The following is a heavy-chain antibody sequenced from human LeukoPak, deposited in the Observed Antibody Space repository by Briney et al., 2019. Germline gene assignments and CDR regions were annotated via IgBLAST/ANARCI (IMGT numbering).Heavy chain of an antibody. CDR3: AREVPRVALDI. CDR1: GFTFSSYA. V-gene: IGHV4-4*08. Sequence: GSLRLSCAASGFTFSSYAMSWVRQPPGKGLEWIGYIYYSGSTYYNPSLKSRVTISVDTSKNQFSLKLSSVTAADTAVYYCAREVPRVALDIWGQGTMVTVSS. J-gene: IGHJ3*02. D-gene: IGHD3-10*01. CDR2: IYYSGST.